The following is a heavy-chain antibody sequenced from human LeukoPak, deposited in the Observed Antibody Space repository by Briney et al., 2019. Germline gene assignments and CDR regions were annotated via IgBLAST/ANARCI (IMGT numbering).Heavy chain of an antibody. CDR1: GFTFSSYA. Sequence: GGSLRLSCPVSGFTFSSYAMSWVRQAPGRGLEWVSVISTSGESAYYANSVKGRFTISRDNSKNTLYLQMNSLRAEDTAVYYCAKDRGSGYHYFDYWGQGTLVTVSS. J-gene: IGHJ4*02. CDR2: ISTSGESA. D-gene: IGHD3-22*01. CDR3: AKDRGSGYHYFDY. V-gene: IGHV3-23*01.